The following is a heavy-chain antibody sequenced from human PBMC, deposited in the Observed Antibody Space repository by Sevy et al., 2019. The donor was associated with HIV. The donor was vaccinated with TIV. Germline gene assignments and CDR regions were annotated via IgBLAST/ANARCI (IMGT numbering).Heavy chain of an antibody. Sequence: GGSLRLSCKASGFTFGDYAMSWFRQAPGKGLVWVCFIRNKAYDGTTEYAGSVKGRFTISRDDSKSIAYLQMNSLKTEDTAVYYCTSDPTEGIAVAGNWYDPWGQGTLVTVSS. CDR3: TSDPTEGIAVAGNWYDP. V-gene: IGHV3-49*03. CDR1: GFTFGDYA. CDR2: IRNKAYDGTT. D-gene: IGHD6-19*01. J-gene: IGHJ5*02.